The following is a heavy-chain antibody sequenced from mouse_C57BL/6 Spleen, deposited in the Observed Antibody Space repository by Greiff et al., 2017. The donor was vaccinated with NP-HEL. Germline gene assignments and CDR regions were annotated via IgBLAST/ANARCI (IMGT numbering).Heavy chain of an antibody. V-gene: IGHV5-6*01. D-gene: IGHD2-4*01. CDR2: ISSGGSYT. J-gene: IGHJ3*01. Sequence: EVHLVESGGDLVKPGGSLKLSCAASGFTFSSYGMSWVRQTPDKRLEWVATISSGGSYTYYPDSVKGRFTISRDNAKNTLYLQMSSLKSEDTAMYSCARHRPDDDETWFAYWGQGTLVTVSA. CDR3: ARHRPDDDETWFAY. CDR1: GFTFSSYG.